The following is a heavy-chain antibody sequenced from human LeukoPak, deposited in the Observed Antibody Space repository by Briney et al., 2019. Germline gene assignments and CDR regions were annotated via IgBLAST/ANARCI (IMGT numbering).Heavy chain of an antibody. CDR3: ANYAVVTAASSYYYYGMDV. CDR2: ISYDGSNK. V-gene: IGHV3-30*18. CDR1: GFTFSSYG. J-gene: IGHJ6*02. Sequence: GGSLRLSCAASGFTFSSYGMHWVRQAPGKGLEWVAVISYDGSNKYYADSVKGRFTISRDNSKNTLYLQMNSLRAEDTAVYYCANYAVVTAASSYYYYGMDVWGQGTTVTVSS. D-gene: IGHD2-21*02.